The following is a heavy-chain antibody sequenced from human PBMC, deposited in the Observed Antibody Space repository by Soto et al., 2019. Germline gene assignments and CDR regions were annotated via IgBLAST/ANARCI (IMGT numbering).Heavy chain of an antibody. Sequence: QVQLVESGGGVVQPGRSLRLSCAASGFTFSSYGMHWVRQAPGKGLEWVAVIWYDGSNKYYADSVKGRFTISRDNSKNTLYLQMNSLRAEDTAVYYCAREACGGDCYLFDYWGQGTLVTVSS. CDR2: IWYDGSNK. CDR3: AREACGGDCYLFDY. CDR1: GFTFSSYG. V-gene: IGHV3-33*01. J-gene: IGHJ4*02. D-gene: IGHD2-21*02.